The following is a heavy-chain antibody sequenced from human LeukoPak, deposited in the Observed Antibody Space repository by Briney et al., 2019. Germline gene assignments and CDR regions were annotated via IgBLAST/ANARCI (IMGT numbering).Heavy chain of an antibody. CDR2: IIPILGIA. CDR3: ARLRYSSSWYEGYFDY. J-gene: IGHJ4*02. CDR1: GGTFSSYA. V-gene: IGHV1-69*04. Sequence: SVKVSCKASGGTFSSYAISWVRQAPGQGLEWMGRIIPILGIANYAQKFQGRVTITADKSTSTAYMELSSLRSEDTAVYYCARLRYSSSWYEGYFDYWGQGTLVTVSS. D-gene: IGHD6-13*01.